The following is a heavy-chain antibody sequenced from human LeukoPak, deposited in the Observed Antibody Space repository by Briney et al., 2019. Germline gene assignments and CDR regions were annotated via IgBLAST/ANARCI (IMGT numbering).Heavy chain of an antibody. V-gene: IGHV4-34*01. D-gene: IGHD3-3*01. CDR1: GGSFSGYY. CDR3: ARGRGPYYDFWSGYRFDY. Sequence: SETLSLTCAVYGGSFSGYYWSWIRHPPGKGLELIGEINHSGSTNYNPSLKSRVTISVDTSKNQFSLKLSSVTAADTAVYYCARGRGPYYDFWSGYRFDYWGQGTLVTVSS. CDR2: INHSGST. J-gene: IGHJ4*02.